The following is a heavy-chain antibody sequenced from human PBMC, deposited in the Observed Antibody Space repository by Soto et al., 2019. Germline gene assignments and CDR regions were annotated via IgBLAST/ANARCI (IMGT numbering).Heavy chain of an antibody. Sequence: QMQLQESGPGLVKPSGTLSLTCTVSGVSINSANWWTWVRQSPGKGLEWIGEIYHSGSTNFNPSLKSRVTISLDNSKNQFYLELTSVTAADTAVYYCARYCGGGSCYLGAFDNWGQGTMVTVSS. CDR1: GVSINSANW. D-gene: IGHD2-15*01. CDR2: IYHSGST. CDR3: ARYCGGGSCYLGAFDN. J-gene: IGHJ3*02. V-gene: IGHV4-4*02.